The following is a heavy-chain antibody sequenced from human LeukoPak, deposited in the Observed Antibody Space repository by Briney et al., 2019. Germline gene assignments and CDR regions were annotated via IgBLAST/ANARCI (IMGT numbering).Heavy chain of an antibody. CDR1: GGSISSYY. D-gene: IGHD3-22*01. CDR3: ARERYYDSSGYSRYYFDY. Sequence: PSETLSLTCTVSGGSISSYYWSWIRQPPGKGLEWIGYIYSSGSTNYSPSLKSRVTISVDTSKKQFSLKLSSVTAADTAVYYCARERYYDSSGYSRYYFDYWGQGTLVTVSS. CDR2: IYSSGST. J-gene: IGHJ4*02. V-gene: IGHV4-59*01.